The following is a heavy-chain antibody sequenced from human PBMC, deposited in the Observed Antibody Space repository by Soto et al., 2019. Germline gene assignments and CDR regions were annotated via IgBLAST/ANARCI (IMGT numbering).Heavy chain of an antibody. CDR3: GKDVGDYVPSHYGVDV. V-gene: IGHV3-30*18. D-gene: IGHD3-10*02. J-gene: IGHJ6*02. CDR1: GFTFKTHA. CDR2: IAYDGNEK. Sequence: QVQLVESGGGVVQPGTSLRLSCAASGFTFKTHAMHWVRQAPGKGLEWMAVIAYDGNEKFYADSVKGRFTISRDNSKNALYLQINTLRNEDTAVYYCGKDVGDYVPSHYGVDVWGQGTTVTVSS.